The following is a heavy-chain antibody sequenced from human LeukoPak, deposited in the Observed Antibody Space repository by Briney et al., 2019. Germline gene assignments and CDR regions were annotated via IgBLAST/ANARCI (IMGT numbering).Heavy chain of an antibody. CDR1: GYTFTSYD. D-gene: IGHD3-3*01. Sequence: ASVKVSCKASGYTFTSYDINWVRQATGQGLEWMGWMNPNSGNTGYAQKFQGRVTITRNTSISTAYMELSSLTSEDTAVYYCARGRRITIFGVVITLDFDYWGQGTLVTVSS. V-gene: IGHV1-8*03. CDR2: MNPNSGNT. CDR3: ARGRRITIFGVVITLDFDY. J-gene: IGHJ4*02.